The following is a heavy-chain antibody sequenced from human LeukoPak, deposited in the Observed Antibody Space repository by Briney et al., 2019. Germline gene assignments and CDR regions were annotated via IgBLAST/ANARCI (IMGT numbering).Heavy chain of an antibody. CDR1: GFTFSSYS. J-gene: IGHJ5*02. CDR3: ARLGIVVVPAASDVTDP. V-gene: IGHV3-21*01. Sequence: GGSLRLSCAASGFTFSSYSMNWVRQAPGKGLEWVSSISSSSSYIYYADSVKGRFTISRDNAKNSLYLQMDSLRAEDTAVYYCARLGIVVVPAASDVTDPWGQGTLVTVSS. D-gene: IGHD2-2*01. CDR2: ISSSSSYI.